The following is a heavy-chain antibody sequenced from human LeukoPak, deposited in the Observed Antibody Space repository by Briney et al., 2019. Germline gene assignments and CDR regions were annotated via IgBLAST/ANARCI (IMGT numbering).Heavy chain of an antibody. D-gene: IGHD3-22*01. J-gene: IGHJ6*03. CDR3: ARTYYDSSGYYYNYYYYMDV. CDR2: MNPNSGNT. V-gene: IGHV1-8*03. Sequence: ASVKVSCKASGYTFTSYDINWVRQATGQGLEWMGWMNPNSGNTGYAQKFQGRVTITRNTSISTAYLGLSSLRSEDTAVYYCARTYYDSSGYYYNYYYYMDVWGKGTTVTVSS. CDR1: GYTFTSYD.